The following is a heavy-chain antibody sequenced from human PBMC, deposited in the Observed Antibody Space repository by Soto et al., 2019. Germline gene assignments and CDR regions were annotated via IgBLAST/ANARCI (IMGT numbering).Heavy chain of an antibody. J-gene: IGHJ6*03. D-gene: IGHD3-10*01. Sequence: SETLSLTCTVSGGSIISSSYYWGWIRQPPGKGLEWIGSIYYSGSTYYNPSLKSRVTISVDTSKNQFSLKLSSVTAADTAVYYCEAASYYYGSGSYYYLDVWGKGTTVTVSS. CDR1: GGSIISSSYY. CDR3: EAASYYYGSGSYYYLDV. CDR2: IYYSGST. V-gene: IGHV4-39*01.